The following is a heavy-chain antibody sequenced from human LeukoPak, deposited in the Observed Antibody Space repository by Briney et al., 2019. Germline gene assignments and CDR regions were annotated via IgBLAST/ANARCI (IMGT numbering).Heavy chain of an antibody. D-gene: IGHD6-25*01. CDR2: INPTGEST. V-gene: IGHV1-46*01. Sequence: GASVKVSCKASGYTFTNYYVHWVRQAPGQGLEWMGMINPTGESTTYAQMFQGRLTVTRDTSTSTVYMELSSLKSEDTAVYYCTSPAGSTPHYFDYWDQGSLLTVSS. J-gene: IGHJ4*02. CDR3: TSPAGSTPHYFDY. CDR1: GYTFTNYY.